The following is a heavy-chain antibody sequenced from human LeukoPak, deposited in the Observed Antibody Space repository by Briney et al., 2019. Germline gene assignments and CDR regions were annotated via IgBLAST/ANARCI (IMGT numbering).Heavy chain of an antibody. CDR1: GFTFSDYA. J-gene: IGHJ4*02. Sequence: GGSLRLSCVASGFTFSDYAMSWVRQAPGKGLEWVSGISDSGGSTYYADSVKGRCTISRDNSKNTASLQMNNLRAEDTAVYFCARHDSFIPYWGQGTLVTVTS. V-gene: IGHV3-23*01. CDR3: ARHDSFIPY. CDR2: ISDSGGST. D-gene: IGHD3-16*02.